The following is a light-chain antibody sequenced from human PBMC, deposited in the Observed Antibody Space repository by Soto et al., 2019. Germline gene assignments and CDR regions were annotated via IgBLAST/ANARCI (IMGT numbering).Light chain of an antibody. J-gene: IGLJ1*01. CDR3: SSFTTNRLYV. V-gene: IGLV2-14*01. CDR1: PNDIGTYDY. CDR2: GVR. Sequence: QSVQTHPTSVSWSPGHSISISCTGNPNDIGTYDYVSWYQQHPGKAPRLLIFGVRNRPPGISSRFSGSKSGLTASLTISGLQPEEEADYYCSSFTTNRLYVFGPGTKVTVL.